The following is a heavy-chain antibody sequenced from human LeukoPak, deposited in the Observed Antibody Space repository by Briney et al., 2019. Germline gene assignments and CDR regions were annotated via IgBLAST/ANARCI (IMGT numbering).Heavy chain of an antibody. CDR3: ARHTDFWSGYYQLDY. V-gene: IGHV4-4*09. D-gene: IGHD3-3*01. CDR2: IYTSGST. CDR1: GGSISSYD. J-gene: IGHJ4*02. Sequence: SETLSLTCTVSGGSISSYDWSWIRQPPGKGLEWIGYIYTSGSTNYNPSLKSRVTISVDTSKNQFSLKLSSVTAADTAVYYCARHTDFWSGYYQLDYWGQGTLVTASS.